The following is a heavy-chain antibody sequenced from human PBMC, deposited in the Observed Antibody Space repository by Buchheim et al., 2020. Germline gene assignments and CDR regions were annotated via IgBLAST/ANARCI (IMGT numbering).Heavy chain of an antibody. CDR1: GDSIHSGGYS. CDR2: IYHSGTT. D-gene: IGHD3-22*01. J-gene: IGHJ2*01. Sequence: HLHLQESGSGLVNPSQTLSLTCAVSGDSIHSGGYSWSWIRQPPGKGLEWIGYIYHSGTTHYNPSLKSRVTMSVERSKNQFSLKLSSVTAADTAVYYCARLDYYDSSGYYYRGYFDLWGRGTL. CDR3: ARLDYYDSSGYYYRGYFDL. V-gene: IGHV4-30-2*01.